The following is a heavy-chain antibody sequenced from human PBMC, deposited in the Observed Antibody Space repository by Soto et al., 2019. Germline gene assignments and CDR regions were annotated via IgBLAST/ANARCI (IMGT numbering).Heavy chain of an antibody. J-gene: IGHJ3*02. V-gene: IGHV1-24*01. CDR2: FDPEDGET. CDR3: ATNVPAQDAFDI. CDR1: GYTLTELS. Sequence: GASVKVSCKVSGYTLTELSMHWVRQAPGKGLEWMGGFDPEDGETIYAQKFQGRVTMTEDTSTDTAYMELSSLRSEDTAVYCCATNVPAQDAFDIWGQGTMVTVS. D-gene: IGHD1-1*01.